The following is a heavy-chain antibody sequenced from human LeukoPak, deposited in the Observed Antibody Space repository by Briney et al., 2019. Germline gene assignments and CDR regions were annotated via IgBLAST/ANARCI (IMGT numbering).Heavy chain of an antibody. V-gene: IGHV4-4*07. CDR3: TRYDVYYYGMDV. D-gene: IGHD1-1*01. Sequence: PSETLSLTCTVSGGSISSYDWCWIRQPAGKGLEWIGRIFASGSTNYNPSLKSRVTMSVDTSKNQFSLKLTSVTAADTAVYYCTRYDVYYYGMDVWGQGTTVTVSS. CDR2: IFASGST. J-gene: IGHJ6*02. CDR1: GGSISSYD.